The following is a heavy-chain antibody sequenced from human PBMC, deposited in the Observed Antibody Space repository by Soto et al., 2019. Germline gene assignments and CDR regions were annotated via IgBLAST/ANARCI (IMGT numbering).Heavy chain of an antibody. D-gene: IGHD2-21*01. CDR2: INHSGST. Sequence: SETLSLTCAVYGGSFSGYYWTWIRQPPGTGLEWIGEINHSGSTNYNPSLKSRVTISVDTSKNQFSLKLTSVTAADTAVYYCARDKIPGLFDYWGQRTPVPVSS. J-gene: IGHJ4*02. V-gene: IGHV4-34*01. CDR1: GGSFSGYY. CDR3: ARDKIPGLFDY.